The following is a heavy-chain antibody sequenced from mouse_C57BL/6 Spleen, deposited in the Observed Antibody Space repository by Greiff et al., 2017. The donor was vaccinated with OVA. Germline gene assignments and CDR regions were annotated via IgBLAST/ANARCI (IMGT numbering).Heavy chain of an antibody. CDR1: GYTFTSYW. V-gene: IGHV1-53*01. CDR3: ARYDYDGAWFAY. Sequence: QVQLQQPGTELVKPGASVKLSCKASGYTFTSYWMHWVKQRPGQGLEWIGNINPSNGGTNYNEKFKSKVTLTVDKSSSTAYMQLSSLTSEDSAVYYCARYDYDGAWFAYWGQGTLVTVSA. J-gene: IGHJ3*01. CDR2: INPSNGGT. D-gene: IGHD2-4*01.